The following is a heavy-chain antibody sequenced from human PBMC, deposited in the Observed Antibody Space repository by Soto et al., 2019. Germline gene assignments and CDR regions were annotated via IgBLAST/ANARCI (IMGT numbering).Heavy chain of an antibody. J-gene: IGHJ6*01. CDR3: ATRDSSYGMEF. Sequence: SETLSLTCGVYGVAFSGYHWSCIRQAPGKGLEWIGEINQSGSTNYSPSLKSRVTMSVDTSKKQFSLKLNSVTAADTALYYCATRDSSYGMEFWGQGTTVTVSS. CDR1: GVAFSGYH. V-gene: IGHV4-34*01. CDR2: INQSGST. D-gene: IGHD2-21*01.